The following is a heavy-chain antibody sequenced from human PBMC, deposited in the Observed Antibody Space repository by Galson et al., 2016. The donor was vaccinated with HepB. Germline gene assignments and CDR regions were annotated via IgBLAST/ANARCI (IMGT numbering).Heavy chain of an antibody. V-gene: IGHV4-31*03. CDR3: ARAGNVGQSFDS. D-gene: IGHD3-16*01. Sequence: TLSLTCTVSGASINRGGDYWSWIRQQPGKGLEWIAYIYYNGNTFYNPSLRGRLTISLDTPKNQFSLRVTHLTAADTAIYYCARAGNVGQSFDSWGQGILVTVSS. CDR2: IYYNGNT. CDR1: GASINRGGDY. J-gene: IGHJ4*02.